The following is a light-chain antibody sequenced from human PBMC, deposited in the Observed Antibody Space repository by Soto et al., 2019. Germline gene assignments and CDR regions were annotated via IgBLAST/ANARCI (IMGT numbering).Light chain of an antibody. CDR2: EVN. Sequence: QSALTQPPSASGSPGQSVTISCTGTSSDVGGYNYVSWYQQHPGKAPKLMIYEVNKRPSGVPDRFSGSKSANTASLTVSGLQAEDEADYYCSSYAGSNHLVFGGGTKLTVL. CDR1: SSDVGGYNY. J-gene: IGLJ3*02. V-gene: IGLV2-8*01. CDR3: SSYAGSNHLV.